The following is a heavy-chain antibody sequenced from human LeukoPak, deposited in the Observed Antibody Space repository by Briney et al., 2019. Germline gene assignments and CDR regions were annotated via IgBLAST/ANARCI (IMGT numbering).Heavy chain of an antibody. D-gene: IGHD6-13*01. CDR1: GYTFTSYD. Sequence: GASVKVSCKASGYTFTSYDINWARQATGQGLEWMGWMNPNSGNTGYAQKFQGRVTITRNTSISTAYMELSSLRSEDTAVYYCARGQGSSSWAWFDPWGQGTLVTVSS. CDR2: MNPNSGNT. CDR3: ARGQGSSSWAWFDP. J-gene: IGHJ5*02. V-gene: IGHV1-8*03.